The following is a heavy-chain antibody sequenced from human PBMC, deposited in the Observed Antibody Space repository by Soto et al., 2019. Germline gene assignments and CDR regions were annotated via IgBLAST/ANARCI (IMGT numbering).Heavy chain of an antibody. J-gene: IGHJ4*02. Sequence: ASVKVSCKASGYTFISYGISWVRQAPGQGLEWMGWISAFNGNTNYAQKLQGRVTMTTDTSTSTAYMELRSLRSDDTAMYYCARVSGQWLLSYWGQGALVTVSS. V-gene: IGHV1-18*01. CDR1: GYTFISYG. D-gene: IGHD6-19*01. CDR3: ARVSGQWLLSY. CDR2: ISAFNGNT.